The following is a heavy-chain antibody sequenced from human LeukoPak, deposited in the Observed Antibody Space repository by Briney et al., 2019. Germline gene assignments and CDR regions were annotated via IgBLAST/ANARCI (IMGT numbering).Heavy chain of an antibody. CDR3: ARDSTTMVRGSDY. Sequence: GGSLRLSCAASGFTLSNYWMSWVRQAPGKGLEWVANIKQDGSERYYVDSVKGRFTISRDNAKNSLYLQMNSLRAEDTAVYYCARDSTTMVRGSDYWGQGTLVIVSS. CDR2: IKQDGSER. J-gene: IGHJ4*02. CDR1: GFTLSNYW. D-gene: IGHD3-10*01. V-gene: IGHV3-7*05.